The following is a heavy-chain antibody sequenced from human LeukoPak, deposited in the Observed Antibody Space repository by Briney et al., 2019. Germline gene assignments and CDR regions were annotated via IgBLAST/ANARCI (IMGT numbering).Heavy chain of an antibody. J-gene: IGHJ5*02. V-gene: IGHV3-33*01. CDR3: ARAGFALGVGETFDP. Sequence: PGGSLRLSCTASGFTFSNYVMHWVRQAPGKGLEWVAVSWYDGSKRDYADSVKGRFTISRDSSKNTLYLQMNSLRVDDTAMYFCARAGFALGVGETFDPWGLGTLVTVSS. CDR2: SWYDGSKR. CDR1: GFTFSNYV. D-gene: IGHD3-16*01.